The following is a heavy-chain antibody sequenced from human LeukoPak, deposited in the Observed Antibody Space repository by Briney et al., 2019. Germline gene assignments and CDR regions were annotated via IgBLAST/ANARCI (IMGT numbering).Heavy chain of an antibody. J-gene: IGHJ4*02. D-gene: IGHD4-11*01. Sequence: GASVKVSCKASGYTFTGYYMHWVRQAPGQGLEWMGWINPNSGGTNYAQKFQGRATMTRDTSISTAYMELSRLRSDDTAVYYCARPRTVKSRSSTFDYWGQGTLVTVSS. CDR2: INPNSGGT. CDR3: ARPRTVKSRSSTFDY. CDR1: GYTFTGYY. V-gene: IGHV1-2*02.